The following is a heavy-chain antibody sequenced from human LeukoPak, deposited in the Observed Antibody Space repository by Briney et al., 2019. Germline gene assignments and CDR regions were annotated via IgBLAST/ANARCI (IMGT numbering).Heavy chain of an antibody. CDR2: ISGSGSTT. CDR3: ATSFGPVIAAAGTGAD. J-gene: IGHJ4*02. D-gene: IGHD6-13*01. CDR1: GFTFSSYA. V-gene: IGHV3-23*01. Sequence: GGSLRLSCAASGFTFSSYAMNWVRQAPGEGLEWVSVISGSGSTTYYADSVKGRFTISRDNSKSTLSLQMNSLRAEDTAVYYCATSFGPVIAAAGTGADWGQGTLVTVSS.